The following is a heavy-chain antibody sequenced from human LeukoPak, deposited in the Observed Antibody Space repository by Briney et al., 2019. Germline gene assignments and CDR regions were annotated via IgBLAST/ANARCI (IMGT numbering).Heavy chain of an antibody. D-gene: IGHD4-23*01. J-gene: IGHJ4*02. CDR3: ARAALGYGGNSAFDY. CDR2: ISAYNGNT. V-gene: IGHV1-18*01. Sequence: EASVKVSCKASGYTYTRYGISWVRQAPGQGLEWMGWISAYNGNTKNAQKLQGRVTMTTDTSTSTAYMELRSLRSDDTAVYYCARAALGYGGNSAFDYWGQGTLVTVSS. CDR1: GYTYTRYG.